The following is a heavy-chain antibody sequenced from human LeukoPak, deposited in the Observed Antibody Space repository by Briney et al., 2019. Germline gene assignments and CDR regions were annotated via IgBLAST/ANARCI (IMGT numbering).Heavy chain of an antibody. V-gene: IGHV4-39*07. CDR3: ASTHSSQDFDP. D-gene: IGHD6-13*01. J-gene: IGHJ5*02. CDR2: IHYSGST. Sequence: PSETLSLTCTVSGGSISSSSYYWGWIRQPPGKGLEWIGSIHYSGSTYYNPSLKSRVTISVDTSKNQFSLKLSSVTAADTAVYYCASTHSSQDFDPWGQGTLVTVSS. CDR1: GGSISSSSYY.